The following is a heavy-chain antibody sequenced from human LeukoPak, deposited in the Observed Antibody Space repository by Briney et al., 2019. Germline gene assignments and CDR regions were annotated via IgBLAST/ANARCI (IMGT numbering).Heavy chain of an antibody. D-gene: IGHD2-2*01. V-gene: IGHV4-59*02. CDR2: IYHTGST. Sequence: PSETLSLTCTISGGSVSDYYWSWIRQSPGKGLEWIGYIYHTGSTSYSPSLKSRVTISADTSQNQFSLKLSSVTAADTAVYYCARSSVVVVPAAIDYWGQGTLVTVSS. J-gene: IGHJ4*02. CDR3: ARSSVVVVPAAIDY. CDR1: GGSVSDYY.